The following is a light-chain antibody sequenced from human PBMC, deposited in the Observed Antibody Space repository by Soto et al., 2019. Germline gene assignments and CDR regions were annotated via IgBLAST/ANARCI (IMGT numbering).Light chain of an antibody. CDR1: QSINSY. CDR3: QQSYSSLWT. J-gene: IGKJ1*01. CDR2: ASS. V-gene: IGKV1-39*01. Sequence: DIQMTQSPSSLSASVGDRVTITCRASQSINSYLNWYQQKPGKAPKLLIYASSTLQSGVPSRFSGSGSGTDFPLTLNSLQPEDFATYYCQQSYSSLWTFGQGTKVDIK.